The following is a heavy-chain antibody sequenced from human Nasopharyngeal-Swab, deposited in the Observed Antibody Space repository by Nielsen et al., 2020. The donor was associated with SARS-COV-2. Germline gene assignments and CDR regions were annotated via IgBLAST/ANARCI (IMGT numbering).Heavy chain of an antibody. CDR2: INPNSGGT. D-gene: IGHD3-3*01. CDR1: GYTFTGYY. Sequence: ASVKVSCKASGYTFTGYYMHWVRQAPGQGLEWMGWINPNSGGTNYAQKFQGWVTMTRDTSISTAYMELSRLRSDDTAVYYCATLAYDFWSGQTLLRGWFDPWGQGTLVTVSS. V-gene: IGHV1-2*04. J-gene: IGHJ5*02. CDR3: ATLAYDFWSGQTLLRGWFDP.